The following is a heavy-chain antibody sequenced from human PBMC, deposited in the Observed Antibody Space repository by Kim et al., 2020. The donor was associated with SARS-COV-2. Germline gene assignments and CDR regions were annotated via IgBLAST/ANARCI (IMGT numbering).Heavy chain of an antibody. V-gene: IGHV4-59*01. Sequence: SETLSLTCTVSGGSISSYYWSWIRQPPGKGLEWIGYIYYSGSTNYNPSLKSRVTISVDTSKNQFSLKLSSVTAADTAVYYCARDYYDSSGWYYFDYWGQGTLVTVSS. CDR3: ARDYYDSSGWYYFDY. CDR1: GGSISSYY. CDR2: IYYSGST. D-gene: IGHD3-22*01. J-gene: IGHJ4*02.